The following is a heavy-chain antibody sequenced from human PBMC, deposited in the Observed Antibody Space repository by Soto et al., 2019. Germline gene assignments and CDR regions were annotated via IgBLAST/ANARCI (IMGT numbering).Heavy chain of an antibody. CDR2: ISGSGGST. CDR1: GFTFSSYA. Sequence: GGSLRLSCAASGFTFSSYAMSWVRQAPGKGLEWVSAISGSGGSTYYADSVKGRFTISRDNSKNTLYLQMNSLRAEDTAVYYCAKAPTYYDFWSAQYYFDYWGQGTLVTVSS. V-gene: IGHV3-23*01. D-gene: IGHD3-3*01. J-gene: IGHJ4*02. CDR3: AKAPTYYDFWSAQYYFDY.